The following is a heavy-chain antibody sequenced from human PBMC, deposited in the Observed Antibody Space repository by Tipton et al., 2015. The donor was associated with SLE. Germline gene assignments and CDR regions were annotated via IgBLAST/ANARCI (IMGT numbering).Heavy chain of an antibody. D-gene: IGHD1-14*01. V-gene: IGHV1-69*01. CDR1: GGTFSSSA. J-gene: IGHJ4*02. CDR2: IIPMFGAT. CDR3: ASAVASGGTHIYYFDS. Sequence: QLVQSGAEVKKPGSSVKVSCKASGGTFSSSAISWVRQAPGQGLEWMGGIIPMFGATTYAQKFQGRVTLTADESTSTAFMELSSLRSEDTAMYYCASAVASGGTHIYYFDSWGQGTLVTVSS.